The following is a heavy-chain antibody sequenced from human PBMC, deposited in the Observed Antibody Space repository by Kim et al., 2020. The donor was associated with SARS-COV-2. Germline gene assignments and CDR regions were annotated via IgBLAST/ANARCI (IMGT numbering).Heavy chain of an antibody. V-gene: IGHV3-48*02. J-gene: IGHJ5*01. CDR1: GFTFSDHD. Sequence: GGSLRLSCSVSGFTFSDHDMTWVRQAPGKGLEWVSSLSGSGSALYYADSVRGRFTISRDNAKNSLYLQMNTLRDEDTAVYYCARASTGSLQEGGVVSWG. CDR3: ARASTGSLQEGGVVS. CDR2: LSGSGSAL. D-gene: IGHD3-16*01.